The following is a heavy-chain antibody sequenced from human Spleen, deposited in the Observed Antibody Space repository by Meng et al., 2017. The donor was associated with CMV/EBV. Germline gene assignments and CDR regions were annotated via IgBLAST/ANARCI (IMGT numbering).Heavy chain of an antibody. CDR1: GASISSSHYY. J-gene: IGHJ5*02. CDR2: IYNSQIN. CDR3: VSSISAAVDWFDP. Sequence: TVSGASISSSHYYWGWIRQPPGKGLEWIGSIYNSQINFSNPSLKSRITISVDTSKSQLSLRLRSVTAADTAVYYCVSSISAAVDWFDPWGQGTLVTVSS. D-gene: IGHD6-13*01. V-gene: IGHV4-39*07.